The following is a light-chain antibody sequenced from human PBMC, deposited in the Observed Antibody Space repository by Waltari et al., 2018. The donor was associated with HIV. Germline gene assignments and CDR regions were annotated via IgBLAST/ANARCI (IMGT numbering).Light chain of an antibody. V-gene: IGKV1-5*03. CDR2: KAS. CDR1: QSISTW. Sequence: DIQMTQSPSTLSSFVRDRVTITCRASQSISTWLAWYQQKPGKAPKVLIYKASTLDSGVPSRFSGSGSGTEFTLTISNLQPDDFATYYCQQYNTYEYTFGQGTRLEIK. CDR3: QQYNTYEYT. J-gene: IGKJ2*01.